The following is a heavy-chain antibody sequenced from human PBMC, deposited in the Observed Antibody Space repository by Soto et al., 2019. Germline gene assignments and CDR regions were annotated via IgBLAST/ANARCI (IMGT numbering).Heavy chain of an antibody. D-gene: IGHD6-25*01. J-gene: IGHJ6*02. CDR2: IRSKAYGGTT. Sequence: GGSLRLSCTSSGFTFGDYAMSWFRQAPGKGLEWVGFIRSKAYGGTTEYAASVKGRFTISRDDSKSIAYLQMNSLKTEDTAVYYCAATYYYGMDVWGQGTTVTVSS. CDR3: AATYYYGMDV. V-gene: IGHV3-49*03. CDR1: GFTFGDYA.